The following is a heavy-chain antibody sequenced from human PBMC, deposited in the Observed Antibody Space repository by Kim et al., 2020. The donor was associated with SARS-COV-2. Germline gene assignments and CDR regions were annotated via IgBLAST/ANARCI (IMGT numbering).Heavy chain of an antibody. Sequence: GGSLRLSCAASGFTFNTYSMNWVRQAPGKGLEWVSYINHGGSAKYYLDSVKGRFTISRDNAENSLYLQMNSLRAEDTAMYYCSRGRPRGNNYGYRDYWGLGSPVTVSS. V-gene: IGHV3-7*01. D-gene: IGHD5-18*01. CDR2: INHGGSAK. CDR3: SRGRPRGNNYGYRDY. CDR1: GFTFNTYS. J-gene: IGHJ4*01.